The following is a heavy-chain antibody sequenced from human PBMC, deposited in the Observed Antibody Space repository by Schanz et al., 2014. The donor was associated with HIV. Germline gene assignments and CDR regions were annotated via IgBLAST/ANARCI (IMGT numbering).Heavy chain of an antibody. CDR2: IKSKTDGGTT. V-gene: IGHV3-15*01. CDR3: TTVRSRWFLGVFDI. CDR1: GFTFMRHT. J-gene: IGHJ3*02. Sequence: EVQLVESGGGLVQPGGSLRLSCAASGFTFMRHTMSWVRQAPGKGLEWVGRIKSKTDGGTTDYAATVKGRFTISRDDAKNTLYLQMNSLTTEDTAVYYCTTVRSRWFLGVFDIWGQGTMVTVSS. D-gene: IGHD6-19*01.